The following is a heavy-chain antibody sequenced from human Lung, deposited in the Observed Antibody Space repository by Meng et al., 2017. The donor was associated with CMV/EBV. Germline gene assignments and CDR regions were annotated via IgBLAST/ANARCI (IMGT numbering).Heavy chain of an antibody. D-gene: IGHD2-15*01. V-gene: IGHV4-59*01. CDR3: ARSGPCNGGICYSGKFDA. CDR1: RASISTYY. Sequence: SETLSLTCTVSRASISTYYWSWIRQPPGKGLEWIGYFYYGGSTNYNPSLKSRVTILVDASKNQFSLKLSSVTAADTAIYYCARSGPCNGGICYSGKFDAWGQGTXVTVSS. J-gene: IGHJ5*02. CDR2: FYYGGST.